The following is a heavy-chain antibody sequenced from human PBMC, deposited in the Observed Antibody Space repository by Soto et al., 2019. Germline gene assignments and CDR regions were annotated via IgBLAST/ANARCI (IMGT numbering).Heavy chain of an antibody. J-gene: IGHJ6*02. CDR2: VSAYNGNT. Sequence: QVQLVQSGAEVKKPGASVKVSCKASGYTFTNYGITWVRQAPGQGLEWMGWVSAYNGNTHYAQKVQGRVTMTTDTSTSTAYKEMRSLTSDNTAVFYCARDYGDYNHYGLDVWGQGTTVTVSS. CDR3: ARDYGDYNHYGLDV. D-gene: IGHD4-17*01. CDR1: GYTFTNYG. V-gene: IGHV1-18*01.